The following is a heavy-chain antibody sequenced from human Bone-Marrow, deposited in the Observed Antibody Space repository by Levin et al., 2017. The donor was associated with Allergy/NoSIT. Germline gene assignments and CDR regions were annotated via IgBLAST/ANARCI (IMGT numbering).Heavy chain of an antibody. CDR3: ARDDSRRYDILTGYYLGGAIDGMDV. CDR1: GFTFSDYY. J-gene: IGHJ6*02. CDR2: ISSSGSTI. Sequence: GESLKISCAASGFTFSDYYMSWIRQAPGKGLEWVSYISSSGSTIYYADSVKGRFTISRDNAKNSLYLQMNSLRAEDTAVYYCARDDSRRYDILTGYYLGGAIDGMDVWGQGTTVTVSS. D-gene: IGHD3-9*01. V-gene: IGHV3-11*01.